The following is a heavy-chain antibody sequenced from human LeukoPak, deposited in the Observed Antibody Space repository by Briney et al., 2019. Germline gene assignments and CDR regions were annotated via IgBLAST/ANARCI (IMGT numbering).Heavy chain of an antibody. CDR3: ARYVRGGIWGSYRTADY. CDR2: IIPIFGTA. D-gene: IGHD3-16*02. CDR1: GGTFSSYA. Sequence: SVKVSCKASGGTFSSYAISWVRQAPGQGLEWMGGIIPIFGTANYAQKFQGRVTITSDESTSTAYMELSGLRSEDTAVYYCARYVRGGIWGSYRTADYWGQGTLVTVSS. J-gene: IGHJ4*02. V-gene: IGHV1-69*13.